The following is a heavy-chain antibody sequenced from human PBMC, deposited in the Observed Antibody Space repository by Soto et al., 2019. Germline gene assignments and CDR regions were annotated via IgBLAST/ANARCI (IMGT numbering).Heavy chain of an antibody. CDR3: ATGFVRSSAGPPPPTERKYYYYYYKDV. J-gene: IGHJ6*03. CDR2: FDPEDGET. CDR1: GYTLTELS. D-gene: IGHD6-6*01. Sequence: ASVKVSCKVSGYTLTELSMHWVRQAPGKGLEWMGGFDPEDGETIYAQKFQGRVTMTEDTSTDTAYMELSSLRSEDTAVYYCATGFVRSSAGPPPPTERKYYYYYYKDVWGKGTTVTVSS. V-gene: IGHV1-24*01.